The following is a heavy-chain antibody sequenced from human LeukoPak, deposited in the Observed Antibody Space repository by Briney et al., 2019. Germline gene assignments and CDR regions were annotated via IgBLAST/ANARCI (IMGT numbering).Heavy chain of an antibody. CDR3: ARDRITIFGVVLMDV. CDR2: ISAYNGNT. D-gene: IGHD3-3*01. J-gene: IGHJ6*03. CDR1: GYTFTSYG. Sequence: GASVKVSCKTSGYTFTSYGISWVRQAPGQGLEWMGWISAYNGNTNYAQNLQGRVTMTTDTSTSTAYMELRSLRSDDTAMYFCARDRITIFGVVLMDVWGKGTTVTVSS. V-gene: IGHV1-18*01.